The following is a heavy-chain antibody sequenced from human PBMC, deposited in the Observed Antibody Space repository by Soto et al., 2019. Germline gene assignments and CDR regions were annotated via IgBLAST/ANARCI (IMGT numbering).Heavy chain of an antibody. D-gene: IGHD3-22*01. V-gene: IGHV3-15*07. J-gene: IGHJ6*02. CDR1: GFSFSSGW. Sequence: EVPLIESGGDLVKPGGTLRLSCVAYGFSFSSGWMNWVRQAPWKGLEWFGRIKSEADGATTDYSPPVKGRFSISRDDSKNTFYLYMSSLKSEDTAVYYCATEPYHYSTSGVDVCGQGATVIVSS. CDR3: ATEPYHYSTSGVDV. CDR2: IKSEADGATT.